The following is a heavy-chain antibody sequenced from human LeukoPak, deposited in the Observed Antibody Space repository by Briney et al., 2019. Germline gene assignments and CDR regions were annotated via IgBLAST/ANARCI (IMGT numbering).Heavy chain of an antibody. CDR3: ARAAPRDYAGGSWFSDWLDP. J-gene: IGHJ5*02. Sequence: ASLKVSCKASGYTFTDYYVRWVRQAPGQGLEWMGWINPSSGGTNSAQQFQGRVTMARDTSTSTAYMELSRLTSDDTAMYYCARAAPRDYAGGSWFSDWLDPWGQGTLVTVSS. CDR2: INPSSGGT. V-gene: IGHV1-2*02. D-gene: IGHD2-15*01. CDR1: GYTFTDYY.